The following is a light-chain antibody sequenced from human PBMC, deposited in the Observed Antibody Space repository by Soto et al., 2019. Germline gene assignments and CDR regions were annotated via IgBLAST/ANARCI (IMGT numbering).Light chain of an antibody. V-gene: IGLV2-14*01. CDR1: SSDVGGYNY. Sequence: QSVLTQPASVSGSPGQSITISCTGTSSDVGGYNYVSWYQQHPGKAPKLMIYDVSNRPSGISNRFSGSKSGNTASLTISGLQAEDEADYYCSSYTGRSTLYVFGTGTKVTVL. CDR3: SSYTGRSTLYV. J-gene: IGLJ1*01. CDR2: DVS.